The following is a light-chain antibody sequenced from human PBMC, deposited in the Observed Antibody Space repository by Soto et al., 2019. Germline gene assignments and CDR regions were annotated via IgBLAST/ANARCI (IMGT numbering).Light chain of an antibody. V-gene: IGKV4-1*01. CDR3: QQYDNSPIT. Sequence: IVMTQSPDSLAVSLGERATINCKSSQSLLSSSNNKDFLAWYQHKPGQPPKLLFYWASTRNSGVPDRFSGSGSGSHVTLTISSLQAEDVAVYYCQQYDNSPITFGQGTRLEIK. CDR1: QSLLSSSNNKDF. J-gene: IGKJ5*01. CDR2: WAS.